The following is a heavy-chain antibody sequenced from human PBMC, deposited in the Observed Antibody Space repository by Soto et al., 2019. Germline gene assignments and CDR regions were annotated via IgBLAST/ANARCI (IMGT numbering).Heavy chain of an antibody. J-gene: IGHJ4*02. Sequence: EVQLLESGGGLVQPGGSLRLSCAASGFTFSSYAMSWVRQAPGKGLEWVSIIGVGGGDRYYPESVKGLFTISRDNSRDTLYLEVNSLRDEDTAVYYCARVRFGELVWGQGTLVTVSS. CDR1: GFTFSSYA. CDR2: IGVGGGDR. V-gene: IGHV3-23*01. D-gene: IGHD3-10*01. CDR3: ARVRFGELV.